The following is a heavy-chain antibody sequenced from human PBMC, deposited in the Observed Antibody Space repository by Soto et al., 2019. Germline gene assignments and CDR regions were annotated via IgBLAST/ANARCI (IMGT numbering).Heavy chain of an antibody. D-gene: IGHD3-16*02. CDR1: GFTFSSYW. J-gene: IGHJ6*02. CDR2: IKQDGSEK. V-gene: IGHV3-7*01. CDR3: ARDQSFTGYYYYYYGMDV. Sequence: GESLKISCAASGFTFSSYWMSWVRQAPGKGLEWEANIKQDGSEKYYVDSVKGRFTISRDNAKNSLYLQMNSLRAEDTAVYYCARDQSFTGYYYYYYGMDVWGQGTTVTVSS.